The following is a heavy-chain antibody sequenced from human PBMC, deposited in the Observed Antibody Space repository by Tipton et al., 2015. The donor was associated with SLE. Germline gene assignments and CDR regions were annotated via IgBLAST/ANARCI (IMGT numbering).Heavy chain of an antibody. D-gene: IGHD5-24*01. J-gene: IGHJ3*01. V-gene: IGHV3-23*01. Sequence: SLRLSCAASGLTFSSYVMHWVRQAPGKGLEWVSSISETGDSTHYADSVKGRFTISRDNSKSTLYLQMSSLRAEDTAVYYCAKQFVDFWGQGTMVIVSS. CDR2: ISETGDST. CDR1: GLTFSSYV. CDR3: AKQFVDF.